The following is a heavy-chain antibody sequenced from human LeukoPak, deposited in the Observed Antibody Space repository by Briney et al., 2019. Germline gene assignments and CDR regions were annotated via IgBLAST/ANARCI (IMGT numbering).Heavy chain of an antibody. CDR1: GFTFSSYA. Sequence: PGRSLRLSCAASGFTFSSYAMHWVRQAPGKGLEWVAVISYDGGNKYYADSVKGRFTISRDNSKNTLYLQMNSLRAEDTAVYYCARAGEKWWFDYWGQGTLVTVSS. V-gene: IGHV3-30*04. CDR2: ISYDGGNK. D-gene: IGHD2-15*01. J-gene: IGHJ4*02. CDR3: ARAGEKWWFDY.